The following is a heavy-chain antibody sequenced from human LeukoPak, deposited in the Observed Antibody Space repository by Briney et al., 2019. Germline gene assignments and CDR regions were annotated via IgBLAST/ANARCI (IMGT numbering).Heavy chain of an antibody. V-gene: IGHV3-23*01. CDR3: AKVADMATIINWFDP. CDR1: GFTFSSYA. J-gene: IGHJ5*02. CDR2: ISGSGGST. Sequence: GGSLRLSCAASGFTFSSYAMSWVRQVPGKWLEWVSAISGSGGSTYYADSVKGRFTISRDNSKNTLYLQMNSLRAEDTAVYYCAKVADMATIINWFDPWGQGTLVTVSS. D-gene: IGHD5-24*01.